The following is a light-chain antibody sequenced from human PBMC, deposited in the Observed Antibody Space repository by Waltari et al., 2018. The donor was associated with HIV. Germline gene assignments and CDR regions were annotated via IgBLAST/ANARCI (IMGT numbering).Light chain of an antibody. CDR3: TSYTSSGTLYV. CDR1: RRAVGAYND. J-gene: IGLJ1*01. Sequence: QSALPQPASVSRSPGPSITISCTRTRRAVGAYNDVSWYQQHPDKAPKLMSYEVSKRPSGISNRFSGSKSGNTASLTISGLQAEDEADYYCTSYTSSGTLYVFGTGTKVTVL. V-gene: IGLV2-14*01. CDR2: EVS.